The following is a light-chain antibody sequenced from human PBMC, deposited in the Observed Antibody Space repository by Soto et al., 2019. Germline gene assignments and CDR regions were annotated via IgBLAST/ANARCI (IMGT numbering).Light chain of an antibody. J-gene: IGLJ7*01. V-gene: IGLV4-69*01. CDR3: QTWGTGSAIVV. CDR2: VNSGGSH. Sequence: QSVLTQSPSASASRGAPVKLTGPLSGGHSNYAIAWHQQQPEKGPRYLMKVNSGGSHIKGDGIPDRFSGSSSGAERYLFISSLQSEDEADYYCQTWGTGSAIVVFGGGTQLTVL. CDR1: GGHSNYA.